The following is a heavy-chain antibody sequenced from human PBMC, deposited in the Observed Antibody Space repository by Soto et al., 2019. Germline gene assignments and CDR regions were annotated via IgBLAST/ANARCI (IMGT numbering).Heavy chain of an antibody. CDR2: IYYSGST. Sequence: TSETLSLTCTVSGGSISSGGYYWSWIRQHPGKGLEWIGYIYYSGSTYYNPSLKSRVTISVDTSKNQFSLKLSSVTAADTAVYYCARRGIAAAGTWGFWYMDVWGKGTTVTVSS. D-gene: IGHD6-13*01. CDR1: GGSISSGGYY. V-gene: IGHV4-31*03. J-gene: IGHJ6*03. CDR3: ARRGIAAAGTWGFWYMDV.